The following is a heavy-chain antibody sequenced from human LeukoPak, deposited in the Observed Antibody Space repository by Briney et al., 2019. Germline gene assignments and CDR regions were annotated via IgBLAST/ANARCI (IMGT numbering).Heavy chain of an antibody. J-gene: IGHJ4*02. Sequence: ASVKVSCTASGYTFTSYDINWVRQATGQGFEWMGWMNPNSGNTGYAQKFQGRVTITRNTSISTAYMELSSLKSEDTAVYYCARGGVFGYGDYAGEDWGQGTLVTVSS. D-gene: IGHD4-17*01. CDR3: ARGGVFGYGDYAGED. CDR1: GYTFTSYD. V-gene: IGHV1-8*03. CDR2: MNPNSGNT.